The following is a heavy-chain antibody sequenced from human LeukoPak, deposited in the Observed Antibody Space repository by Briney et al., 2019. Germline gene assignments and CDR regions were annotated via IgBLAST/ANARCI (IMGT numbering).Heavy chain of an antibody. D-gene: IGHD6-13*01. J-gene: IGHJ4*02. CDR2: ISCSGCST. Sequence: GVSLRLFCAACGFIFSIYAMRWVRQAPGKALEWVSAISCSGCSTYYADSVKGRFTISRDNAKNSLYLQMHSLRAEDTAVYYCARDPEIAAAGTFDYWGQGTLVTVSS. CDR1: GFIFSIYA. CDR3: ARDPEIAAAGTFDY. V-gene: IGHV3-23*01.